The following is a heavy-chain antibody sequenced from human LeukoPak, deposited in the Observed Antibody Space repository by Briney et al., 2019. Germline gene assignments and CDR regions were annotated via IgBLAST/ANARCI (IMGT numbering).Heavy chain of an antibody. D-gene: IGHD1-26*01. V-gene: IGHV4-4*02. CDR1: GGSIITTNW. J-gene: IGHJ4*02. CDR3: TRESGAFSPFGF. Sequence: PSGTLSLTCGVSGGSIITTNWWSWVRQPPGKGLEWIGEVHLNGAANYNPSLESRVSMSIDKSKNQLSLKLSSVTAADTATYYCTRESGAFSPFGFWGQGTLVTVSS. CDR2: VHLNGAA.